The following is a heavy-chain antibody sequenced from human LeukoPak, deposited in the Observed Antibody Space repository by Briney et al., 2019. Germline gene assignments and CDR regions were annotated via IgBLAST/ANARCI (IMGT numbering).Heavy chain of an antibody. CDR2: IYYSGST. J-gene: IGHJ4*02. V-gene: IGHV4-59*12. Sequence: PSETLSLTCTVSGGSISSYYWSWIRQPPGKGLEWIGYIYYSGSTNYNPSLKSRVTISVDTSKNQFSLKLSSVTAADTAVYYCALRITGTTFGDYWGQGTLITVSS. D-gene: IGHD1-7*01. CDR3: ALRITGTTFGDY. CDR1: GGSISSYY.